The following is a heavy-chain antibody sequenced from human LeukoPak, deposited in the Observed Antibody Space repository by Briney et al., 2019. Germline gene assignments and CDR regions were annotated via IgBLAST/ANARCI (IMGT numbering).Heavy chain of an antibody. D-gene: IGHD2-2*03. CDR2: INHSGGT. Sequence: SETLSLTCAVYGGSFSGYYWSWIRQPPGKGLEWIGEINHSGGTNYNPSLKSRVTISVDTSKNQFSLKLSSVTAADTAVYYCARLHFGYCSSTSCGYWGQGTLVTVSS. CDR3: ARLHFGYCSSTSCGY. V-gene: IGHV4-34*01. J-gene: IGHJ4*02. CDR1: GGSFSGYY.